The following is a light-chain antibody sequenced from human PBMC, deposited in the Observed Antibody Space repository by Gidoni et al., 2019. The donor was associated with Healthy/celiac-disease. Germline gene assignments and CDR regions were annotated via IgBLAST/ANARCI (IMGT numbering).Light chain of an antibody. CDR1: QSVNSSY. J-gene: IGKJ1*01. Sequence: ELVLTQSPGTLSLSPGERATLSCRASQSVNSSYLAWYQQKPGQAPRLLIYGASSRATGIPDRFSGSGSGTDFTLTISRLEPEDLAVYYCQQYGSSPPWTFXXXTKVEIK. CDR3: QQYGSSPPWT. CDR2: GAS. V-gene: IGKV3-20*01.